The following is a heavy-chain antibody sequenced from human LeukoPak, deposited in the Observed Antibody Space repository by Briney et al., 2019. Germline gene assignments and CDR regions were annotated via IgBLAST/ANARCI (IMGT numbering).Heavy chain of an antibody. CDR2: IYYSGST. CDR1: GGSISSGGYY. J-gene: IGHJ5*02. Sequence: PSETLSLTCTVSGGSISSGGYYWSWIRQHPGKGLEWIGYIYYSGSTYYNPSLKSRVTISVDTSKNQFSLKLSSVTAADTAVHYCARAPKRITIFGVAWGNWFDPWDQGTLVTVSS. CDR3: ARAPKRITIFGVAWGNWFDP. V-gene: IGHV4-31*03. D-gene: IGHD3-3*01.